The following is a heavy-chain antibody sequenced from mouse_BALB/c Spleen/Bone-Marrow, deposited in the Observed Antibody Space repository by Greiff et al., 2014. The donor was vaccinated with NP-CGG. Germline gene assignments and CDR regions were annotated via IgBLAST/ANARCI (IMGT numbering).Heavy chain of an antibody. Sequence: VQLKESGGGLVQPGGSLRLSCATSGFTFTDYYMSWVRQPPGKALVWLGFIRNKANGYTTEYSASVKGRFTISRDNSQSILYLQMNTLRAEDSATYYCARYGYDYFDYWGQGTTLTVSS. D-gene: IGHD2-2*01. J-gene: IGHJ2*01. V-gene: IGHV7-3*02. CDR3: ARYGYDYFDY. CDR2: IRNKANGYTT. CDR1: GFTFTDYY.